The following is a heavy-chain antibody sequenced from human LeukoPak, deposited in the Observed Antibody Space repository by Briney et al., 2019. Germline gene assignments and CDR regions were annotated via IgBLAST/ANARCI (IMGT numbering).Heavy chain of an antibody. D-gene: IGHD6-13*01. CDR3: ARDAPNYSSTWYPSHY. Sequence: PGGSLRLYCAASGFTFSSYWMSWVRQAPGKGLEWVANIKHDGSEKNYVDSVKGRFTISRDNAKNSLYLQMNSLRAEDTAVYYCARDAPNYSSTWYPSHYWGRGTLVTVSS. CDR1: GFTFSSYW. J-gene: IGHJ4*02. CDR2: IKHDGSEK. V-gene: IGHV3-7*03.